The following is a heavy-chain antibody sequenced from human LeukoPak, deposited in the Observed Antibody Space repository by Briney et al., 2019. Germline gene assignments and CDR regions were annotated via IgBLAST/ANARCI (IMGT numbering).Heavy chain of an antibody. CDR3: ARDSSPQSIVGAPDY. J-gene: IGHJ4*02. D-gene: IGHD1-26*01. Sequence: AASVKVSCKASGYTFTGYYMHWVRQAPGQGLEWMGWINPNSGGTNYAQKFQGRVTMTRDTSISTAYMELSRLRSDDTAVYYCARDSSPQSIVGAPDYWGQGTLVTVSS. CDR2: INPNSGGT. CDR1: GYTFTGYY. V-gene: IGHV1-2*02.